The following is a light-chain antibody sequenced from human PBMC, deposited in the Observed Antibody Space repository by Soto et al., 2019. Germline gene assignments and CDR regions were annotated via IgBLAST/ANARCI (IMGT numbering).Light chain of an antibody. CDR1: QGTSSY. Sequence: DIKLYQSLSFLSASIGDKVSITCRASQGTSSYLAWFQQKPGRAPKLLIYGASTLQSGVPARFSGSGSGTDFTLTISNLQPEDFATYYCQQLNAYPLTFGQGTRLEI. J-gene: IGKJ5*01. CDR2: GAS. V-gene: IGKV1-9*01. CDR3: QQLNAYPLT.